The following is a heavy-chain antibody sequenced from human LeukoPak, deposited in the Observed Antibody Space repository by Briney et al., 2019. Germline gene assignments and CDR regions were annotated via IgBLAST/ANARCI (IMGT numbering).Heavy chain of an antibody. CDR1: GFTFSSYA. CDR3: ARGVVYFDY. J-gene: IGHJ4*02. CDR2: ISYDGSNK. D-gene: IGHD2-15*01. Sequence: PGGSLRLSCAASGFTFSSYAMHWVRQAPGKGLEWVAVISYDGSNKYYADSVKGRFTISRDNSKNTLYLQMNSLRAEDTAVYYCARGVVYFDYWGQGTLVTVSS. V-gene: IGHV3-30-3*01.